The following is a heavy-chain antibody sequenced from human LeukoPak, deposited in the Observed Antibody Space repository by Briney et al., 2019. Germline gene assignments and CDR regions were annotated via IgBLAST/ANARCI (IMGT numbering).Heavy chain of an antibody. V-gene: IGHV3-49*04. CDR3: TRAGGTVELY. J-gene: IGHJ4*02. D-gene: IGHD1-7*01. CDR2: IRSKGYGGTT. Sequence: GGTLRLSCAASGLTFINFGMSWVRQAPGKGLEWVGFIRSKGYGGTTEYAASVKGRFTISRDYSKSIAYLQLNSLRPEDTAVYYCTRAGGTVELYWGQGTLVTVSS. CDR1: GLTFINFG.